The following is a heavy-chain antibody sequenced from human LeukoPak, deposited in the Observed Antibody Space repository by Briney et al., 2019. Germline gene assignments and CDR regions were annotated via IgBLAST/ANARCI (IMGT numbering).Heavy chain of an antibody. J-gene: IGHJ4*02. Sequence: ASETLSLTCAVSGGSISSTTSYWGWIRQPPGKGLEWLGRIYYSGSTFYDPSLKSRVTISVDTSNNQFSLRLSSVTAADTAVYYCARHGSTDYFDYWGQGTLVTVSS. CDR2: IYYSGST. V-gene: IGHV4-39*01. D-gene: IGHD2-2*03. CDR3: ARHGSTDYFDY. CDR1: GGSISSTTSY.